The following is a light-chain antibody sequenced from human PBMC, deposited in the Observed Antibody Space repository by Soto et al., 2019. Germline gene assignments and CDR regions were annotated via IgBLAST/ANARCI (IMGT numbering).Light chain of an antibody. Sequence: QSALAQPASVSGSPGQSIAISCSGTSSDVGGYNYVSWYQQHPGGVPKLMIYDVSNRPSGISDRFSASKSGNTASLTISRLQAEDEADYYCSSYTTTRSYVFGTGTKVNVL. V-gene: IGLV2-14*01. J-gene: IGLJ1*01. CDR2: DVS. CDR1: SSDVGGYNY. CDR3: SSYTTTRSYV.